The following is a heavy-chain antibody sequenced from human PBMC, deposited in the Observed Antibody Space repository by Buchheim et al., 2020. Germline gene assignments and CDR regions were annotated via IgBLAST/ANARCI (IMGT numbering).Heavy chain of an antibody. CDR1: GYTFASYY. CDR2: IDPSRGGT. V-gene: IGHV1-46*03. J-gene: IGHJ4*03. Sequence: QVQLVQSGAEVKKPGDSVKVSCKASGYTFASYYMHWVRQAPGQGLEWMGLIDPSRGGTSYAQKFQGRVTMTRDTSTSTVYMAVDNLGSDDTAVYYSGREYLAGLRRLDYWGQGT. CDR3: GREYLAGLRRLDY. D-gene: IGHD5/OR15-5a*01.